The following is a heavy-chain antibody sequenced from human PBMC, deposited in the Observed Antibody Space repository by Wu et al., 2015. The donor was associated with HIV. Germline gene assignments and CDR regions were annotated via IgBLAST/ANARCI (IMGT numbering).Heavy chain of an antibody. CDR3: ARGLGSGCSGGSCYSEFDY. CDR2: MNPNSGNT. Sequence: QVQLVQSGAEVKKPGASVKVSCKASGYTFTSYDINWVRQATGQGLEWMGWMNPNSGNTGYAQKFQGRVTMTRNTSISTAYMELSSLRSEDTAVYYCARGLGSGCSGGSCYSEFDYWGQGTLVTVSS. V-gene: IGHV1-8*01. J-gene: IGHJ4*02. D-gene: IGHD2-15*01. CDR1: GYTFTSYD.